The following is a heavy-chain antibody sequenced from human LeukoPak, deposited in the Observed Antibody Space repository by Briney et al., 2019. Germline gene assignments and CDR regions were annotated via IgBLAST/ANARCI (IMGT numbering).Heavy chain of an antibody. CDR1: GGSISSGGYY. CDR3: ARVLTGGRAFVHEQLASLRSKYFDY. D-gene: IGHD6-13*01. Sequence: PSETLSLTCTASGGSISSGGYYWSWIRQHPGKGLEWIGYIYYSGSTYYNPSLKSRVTISVDTSKNQFSLKLSSVTAADTAVYYCARVLTGGRAFVHEQLASLRSKYFDYWGQGTLVTVSS. V-gene: IGHV4-31*03. CDR2: IYYSGST. J-gene: IGHJ4*02.